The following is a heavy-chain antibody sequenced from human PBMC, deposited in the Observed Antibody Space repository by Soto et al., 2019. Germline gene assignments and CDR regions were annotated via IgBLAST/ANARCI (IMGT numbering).Heavy chain of an antibody. D-gene: IGHD5-18*01. V-gene: IGHV4-30-4*01. J-gene: IGHJ4*02. CDR3: ARDRGYSYGHPFDY. CDR2: IYYSGST. Sequence: SETLSLTCTVSGGSISSGDYYWSWIRQPPGKGLEWIGYIYYSGSTYYNPSLKSRVTISVDTSKNQFSLKLSSVTAADTAVYYCARDRGYSYGHPFDYWGQGTLVTVSS. CDR1: GGSISSGDYY.